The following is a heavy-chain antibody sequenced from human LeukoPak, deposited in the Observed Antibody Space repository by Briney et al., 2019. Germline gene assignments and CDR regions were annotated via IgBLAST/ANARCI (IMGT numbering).Heavy chain of an antibody. V-gene: IGHV1-8*01. CDR1: GYTFTSYD. J-gene: IGHJ6*02. Sequence: ASVKVSCKASGYTFTSYDINWVRQATGQGLEWMGWMNPNRGNTGYAQKFQGRVTMTRNTSISTAYMELSSLRSEDTAVYYCARDPFQPASPTWTSMDVWGQGTTVTVSS. D-gene: IGHD3/OR15-3a*01. CDR3: ARDPFQPASPTWTSMDV. CDR2: MNPNRGNT.